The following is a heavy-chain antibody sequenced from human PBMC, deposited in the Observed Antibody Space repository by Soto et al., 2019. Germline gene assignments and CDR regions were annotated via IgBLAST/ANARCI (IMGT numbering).Heavy chain of an antibody. Sequence: QVLLVQSGAEVKKPGSSVTVSCKTSGDTFNNYAISWVRQAPGQGFEWMGGISPTFGSPAYAQKFQGRLTITADDSTFTAYMSLTSLRSEDTALYYCARATLYSYGHRGFWGQGTLVTVSS. J-gene: IGHJ4*02. D-gene: IGHD5-18*01. CDR1: GDTFNNYA. V-gene: IGHV1-69*01. CDR3: ARATLYSYGHRGF. CDR2: ISPTFGSP.